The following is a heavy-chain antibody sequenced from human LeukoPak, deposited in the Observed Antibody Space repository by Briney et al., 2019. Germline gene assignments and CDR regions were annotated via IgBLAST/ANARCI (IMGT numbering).Heavy chain of an antibody. Sequence: GGSLRLSCAASGFNFASNWMHWVRQTPGKGLVWVSRINSGGSGTSYADSVEGRFTISRDNAKNTLYLQMNSLRAEDTAVYYCARGGDCSSTSCALYYYYYGMDVWGQGTTVTVSS. J-gene: IGHJ6*02. CDR1: GFNFASNW. CDR2: INSGGSGT. CDR3: ARGGDCSSTSCALYYYYYGMDV. D-gene: IGHD2-2*01. V-gene: IGHV3-74*01.